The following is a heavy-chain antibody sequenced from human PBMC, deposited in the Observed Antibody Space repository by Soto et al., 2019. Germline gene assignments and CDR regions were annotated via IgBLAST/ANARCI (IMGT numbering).Heavy chain of an antibody. CDR1: GFSFSTTGVG. V-gene: IGHV2-5*02. CDR2: IYWDDDK. J-gene: IGHJ4*02. CDR3: AHRQAQGIGLAGTFDS. Sequence: TLTLTCTFSGFSFSTTGVGVGWIRQPPGKALEWLALIYWDDDKRYSPSLKSRLTITKDTSKNQVVLTMTNVDPVDTATYYCAHRQAQGIGLAGTFDSWGQGTLVTVSS. D-gene: IGHD6-19*01.